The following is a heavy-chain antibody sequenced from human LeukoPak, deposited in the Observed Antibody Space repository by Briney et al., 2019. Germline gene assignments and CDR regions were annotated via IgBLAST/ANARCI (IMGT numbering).Heavy chain of an antibody. Sequence: GASVKVSCKASGYTFTSYDINWVRQATGQGLEWMGWMNPNSGNTGYAQKFQGRVTMTRNTSISTAYMELSSLRSEDTAVYYCARGGRWELRNYYYYYGMDVWGQGTTVTVSS. CDR2: MNPNSGNT. D-gene: IGHD1-26*01. CDR1: GYTFTSYD. J-gene: IGHJ6*02. CDR3: ARGGRWELRNYYYYYGMDV. V-gene: IGHV1-8*01.